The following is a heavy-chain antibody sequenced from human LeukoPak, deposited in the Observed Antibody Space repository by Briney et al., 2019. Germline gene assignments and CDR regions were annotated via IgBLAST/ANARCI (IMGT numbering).Heavy chain of an antibody. CDR1: GGSFSGYY. D-gene: IGHD3-9*01. CDR3: ARGETQVLRYFDWLSSGGFDY. CDR2: INHSGST. V-gene: IGHV4-34*01. J-gene: IGHJ4*02. Sequence: KTSETLSLTCAVYGGSFSGYYWSWIRQPPGKGLEWIGEINHSGSTNYNPSLKSRVTIPVDTSKNQFSLKLSSVTAADTAVYYCARGETQVLRYFDWLSSGGFDYWGQGTLVTVSS.